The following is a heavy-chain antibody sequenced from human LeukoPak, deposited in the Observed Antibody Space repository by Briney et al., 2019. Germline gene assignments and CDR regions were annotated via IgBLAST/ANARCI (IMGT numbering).Heavy chain of an antibody. CDR3: ATRATLRYFDWSDAFDI. CDR2: FDPEDGET. V-gene: IGHV1-24*01. CDR1: GYTLTELS. J-gene: IGHJ3*02. Sequence: ASVKVSCKVSGYTLTELSMHWVRQAPGKGLEWMGGFDPEDGETIYAQKFQSRVTMTEDASTDTAYMELSSLRSEDTAVYYCATRATLRYFDWSDAFDIWGQGTMVTVSS. D-gene: IGHD3-9*01.